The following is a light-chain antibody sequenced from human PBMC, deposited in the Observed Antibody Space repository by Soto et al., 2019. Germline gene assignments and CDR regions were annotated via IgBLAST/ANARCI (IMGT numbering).Light chain of an antibody. Sequence: TQPASVSGSPGQSITISCTGTSSEVGGYNYVSWYQQHPGKAPKLMIYDVSNRPSGVSNRFSGSKSGNTASLTISGXXXXXXXDYSCSSYTSSSTLXVFGTGTKVTV. CDR2: DVS. V-gene: IGLV2-14*01. J-gene: IGLJ1*01. CDR1: SSEVGGYNY. CDR3: SSYTSSSTLXV.